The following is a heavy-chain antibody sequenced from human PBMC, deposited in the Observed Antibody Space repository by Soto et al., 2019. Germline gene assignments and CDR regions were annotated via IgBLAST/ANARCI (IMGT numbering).Heavy chain of an antibody. J-gene: IGHJ6*02. CDR3: ARGIVVATIRATYRSYYYYGMDV. CDR1: GGTFIIYA. D-gene: IGHD5-12*01. Sequence: ASVKVSCKASGGTFIIYAISWVRQAPGQGLEWMGGIIPIFGTANYAQKFQGRVTITADESTSTAYMELSSLRSEDTAVYYCARGIVVATIRATYRSYYYYGMDVWGQGTTVTVSS. CDR2: IIPIFGTA. V-gene: IGHV1-69*13.